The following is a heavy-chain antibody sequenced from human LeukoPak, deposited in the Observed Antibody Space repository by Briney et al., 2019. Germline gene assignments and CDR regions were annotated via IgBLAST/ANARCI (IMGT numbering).Heavy chain of an antibody. D-gene: IGHD6-6*01. CDR1: GYTFTGYY. CDR3: ARTAPSSRIPDY. J-gene: IGHJ4*02. V-gene: IGHV1-2*02. CDR2: INPNSGGT. Sequence: ASVKVSCKASGYTFTGYYMHWVRQAPGQGLEWMGWINPNSGGTNYAQKFQGRVTMTRDTSISTAYMELSRLRSDDTAVYYCARTAPSSRIPDYWGQGTLVTVSS.